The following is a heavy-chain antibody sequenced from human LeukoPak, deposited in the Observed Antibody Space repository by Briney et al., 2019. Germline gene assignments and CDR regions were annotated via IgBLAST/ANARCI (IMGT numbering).Heavy chain of an antibody. CDR3: ARQWQLVLPYFDY. Sequence: SETLSLTCTVSGGSISSSSYYWGWIRQPPGKGLEWIGSIYYSGSTYYNPSLKSRVTISVDTSKNQFSLKLTSVTAADTAVYYCARQWQLVLPYFDYWGQGTLVTVSS. CDR1: GGSISSSSYY. D-gene: IGHD6-6*01. J-gene: IGHJ4*02. V-gene: IGHV4-39*01. CDR2: IYYSGST.